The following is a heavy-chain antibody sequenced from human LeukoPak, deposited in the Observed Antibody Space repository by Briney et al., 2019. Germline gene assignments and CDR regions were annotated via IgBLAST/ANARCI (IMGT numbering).Heavy chain of an antibody. CDR2: IYGSGANT. J-gene: IGHJ4*02. CDR1: GFTFSKYA. Sequence: GGSLRLSCAASGFTFSKYAMTWVRQAPGKGLEWISAIYGSGANTYYADSVKGRFTISRDNSKNTVYLQMNRLRVEDTAVYYCAKDLGEMATHPGDYWGQGTLVTVSS. V-gene: IGHV3-23*01. CDR3: AKDLGEMATHPGDY. D-gene: IGHD5-24*01.